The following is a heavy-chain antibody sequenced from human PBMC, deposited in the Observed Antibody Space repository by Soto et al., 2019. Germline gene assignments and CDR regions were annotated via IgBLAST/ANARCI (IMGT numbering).Heavy chain of an antibody. V-gene: IGHV3-74*01. CDR3: ARAYYGSGSQTFDY. J-gene: IGHJ4*02. D-gene: IGHD3-10*01. CDR2: INSDGSST. CDR1: GFTFSSYW. Sequence: GGSLRLSCAASGFTFSSYWMHWVRQAPGKGLVWVSRINSDGSSTSYADSVKGRFTISRDNAKNTLYLQMNSLRAEDTAVYYCARAYYGSGSQTFDYWGQGTLVTAPQ.